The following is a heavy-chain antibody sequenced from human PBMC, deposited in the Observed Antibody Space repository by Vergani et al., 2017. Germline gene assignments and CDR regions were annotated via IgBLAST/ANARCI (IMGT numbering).Heavy chain of an antibody. D-gene: IGHD2-2*02. CDR2: IIPIFGTA. J-gene: IGHJ4*02. V-gene: IGHV1-69*12. Sequence: QVQLVQSGAEVKKPGSSVKVSCKASGGTFSSYAISWVRQAPGQGLEWMGGIIPIFGTATYAQKFQGRATITADESTSTAYMELSSLRSEDTAMYYCARGEAYCSSTSGYTWDLDYWGQGTLVTVSS. CDR3: ARGEAYCSSTSGYTWDLDY. CDR1: GGTFSSYA.